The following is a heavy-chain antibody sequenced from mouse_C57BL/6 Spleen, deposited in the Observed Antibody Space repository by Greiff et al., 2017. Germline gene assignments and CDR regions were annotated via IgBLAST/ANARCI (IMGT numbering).Heavy chain of an antibody. CDR3: ARRSSGGDY. Sequence: QVHVKQPGAELVRPGSSVKLSCKASGYTFTSYWMDWVKQRPGQGLEWIGNIYPSDSETHYNQKFKDKATLTVDKSSSTAYMQLSSLTSEDSAGYYCARRSSGGDYWGQGTTLTVSS. CDR2: IYPSDSET. D-gene: IGHD3-2*02. CDR1: GYTFTSYW. V-gene: IGHV1-61*01. J-gene: IGHJ2*01.